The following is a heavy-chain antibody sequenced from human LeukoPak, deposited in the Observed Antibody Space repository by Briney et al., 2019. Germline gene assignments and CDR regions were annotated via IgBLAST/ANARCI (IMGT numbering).Heavy chain of an antibody. CDR1: VFTVSSNY. CDR2: IYSGGST. CDR3: ARDQSGFLEWPF. Sequence: RPGGSLRLSCSASVFTVSSNYMNWVRQAPGKELEWVSVIYSGGSTYYADSLKGRFTISRDNSKNTLYRQMNSLRAEDTAVYYYARDQSGFLEWPFWGQGTLVTVSS. J-gene: IGHJ4*02. D-gene: IGHD3-3*01. V-gene: IGHV3-66*02.